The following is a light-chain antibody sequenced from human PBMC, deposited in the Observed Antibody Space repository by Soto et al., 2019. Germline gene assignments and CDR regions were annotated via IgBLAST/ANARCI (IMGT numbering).Light chain of an antibody. CDR3: QQYDNWPPYT. CDR1: RSVSSN. V-gene: IGKV3-15*01. Sequence: EVVVTQSPATLSVSPGVRATLSCRASRSVSSNLAWYQQKPGQAPRLLIYAASTRAPGIPARFSGSGSGTEFTLTISSLQSEDFALYFCQQYDNWPPYTFGQGTKLEIK. J-gene: IGKJ2*01. CDR2: AAS.